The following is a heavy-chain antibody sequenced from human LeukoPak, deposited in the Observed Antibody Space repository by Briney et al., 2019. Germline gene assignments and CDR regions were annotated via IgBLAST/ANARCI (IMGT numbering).Heavy chain of an antibody. CDR1: GFTVSINC. D-gene: IGHD3-10*01. CDR2: FYSDGST. Sequence: GGSLRLSCVASGFTVSINCMTWVRQAPGKGLEWVSVFYSDGSTYYSDSVKGRFTISRDHSKNTLYLHMNSLRAEDTAMYYCARERIYFGSGRDLTDARLFYYYGMDVWGQGTTVTVSS. CDR3: ARERIYFGSGRDLTDARLFYYYGMDV. J-gene: IGHJ6*02. V-gene: IGHV3-53*01.